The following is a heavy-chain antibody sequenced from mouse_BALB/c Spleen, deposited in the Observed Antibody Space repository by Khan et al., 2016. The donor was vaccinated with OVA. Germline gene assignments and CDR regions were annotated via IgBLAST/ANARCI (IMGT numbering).Heavy chain of an antibody. Sequence: EVQLQESGPGLVKPSQSLSLTCTVTGYSITSDYAWNWIRQFPGNKLEWMGHISYSGSNSYNPSLKSRISITRDTSKNQFFLQLNSVTTEDHATYYCARGYYDGAWFAYWGQGTLVTVSA. V-gene: IGHV3-2*02. CDR1: GYSITSDYA. D-gene: IGHD1-1*01. CDR2: ISYSGSN. J-gene: IGHJ3*01. CDR3: ARGYYDGAWFAY.